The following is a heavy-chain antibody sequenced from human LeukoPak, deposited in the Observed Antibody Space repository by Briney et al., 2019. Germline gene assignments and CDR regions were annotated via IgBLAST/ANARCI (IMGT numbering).Heavy chain of an antibody. CDR3: ARGRACDY. CDR1: GFTFTTFW. Sequence: GGSLRLSCAASGFTFTTFWMNWIRQAPGKGLEWVANIKHDGSEKYYVDSVKGRFTISRDNAKNSLYLQMNSLRAEDTAVYYCARGRACDYYGQGTLVTVTA. V-gene: IGHV3-7*03. CDR2: IKHDGSEK. J-gene: IGHJ4*02.